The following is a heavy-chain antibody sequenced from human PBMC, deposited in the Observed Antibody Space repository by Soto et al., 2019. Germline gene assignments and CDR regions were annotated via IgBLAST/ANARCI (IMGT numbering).Heavy chain of an antibody. J-gene: IGHJ4*01. D-gene: IGHD6-19*01. Sequence: PSETLSLTCSVSGSSISRGSYWAWLRQPPGKGPEWIASISHGGRTFYNPSLKSRITISVDTPNNRFSLKLTSVTAADTAVYYCARVHVMVVAGSTLAYWGHGTRVPVSS. CDR1: GSSISRGSY. CDR3: ARVHVMVVAGSTLAY. CDR2: ISHGGRT. V-gene: IGHV4-38-2*02.